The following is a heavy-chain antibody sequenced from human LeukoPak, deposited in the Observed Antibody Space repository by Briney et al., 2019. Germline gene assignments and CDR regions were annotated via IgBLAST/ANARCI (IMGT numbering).Heavy chain of an antibody. CDR1: GFTFSSYA. J-gene: IGHJ6*02. V-gene: IGHV3-30-3*01. CDR2: ISYDGSNK. CDR3: ARDRRSYYYYGMDV. Sequence: GGSLRLSCAASGFTFSSYAMHWVRQAPGKGLEWVAVISYDGSNKYYADSVKGRFTISRDNSKNTLYLQMNSLRAEDTAVYYCARDRRSYYYYGMDVWGQGTTVTVSS.